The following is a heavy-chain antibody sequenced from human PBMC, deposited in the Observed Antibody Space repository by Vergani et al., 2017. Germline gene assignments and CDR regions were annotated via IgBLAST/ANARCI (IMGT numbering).Heavy chain of an antibody. CDR1: GGSISSYY. V-gene: IGHV4-59*08. J-gene: IGHJ4*02. Sequence: QVQLQESGPGLVKPSETLYLTCTVSGGSISSYYWSWIRQPPGKGLEWIGYIYYSGRTNYNPSLKSRVTIAVDTAKNQFSLKLSSVTAADTAVYYCARVSGSYSSFDYWGQGTLVTVSS. CDR3: ARVSGSYSSFDY. D-gene: IGHD1-26*01. CDR2: IYYSGRT.